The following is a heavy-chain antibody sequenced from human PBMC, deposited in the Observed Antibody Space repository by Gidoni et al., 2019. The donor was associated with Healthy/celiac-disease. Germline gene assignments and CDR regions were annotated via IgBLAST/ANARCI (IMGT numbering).Heavy chain of an antibody. D-gene: IGHD1-26*01. Sequence: EVQLLESGGGLVQPGGSLRLSCAASGFTFSSYAMSWVRQAPGKGLEWVSAISGSGGSTYYADSVKGRFTISRDNSKNTLYLQMNSLRAEDTAVYYCAKVYTNPIVGAKVFDYWGQGTLVTVSS. CDR3: AKVYTNPIVGAKVFDY. CDR2: ISGSGGST. J-gene: IGHJ4*02. CDR1: GFTFSSYA. V-gene: IGHV3-23*01.